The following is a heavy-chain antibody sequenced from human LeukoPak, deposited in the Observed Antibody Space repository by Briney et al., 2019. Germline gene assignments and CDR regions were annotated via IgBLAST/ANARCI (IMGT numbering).Heavy chain of an antibody. J-gene: IGHJ4*02. Sequence: GGSLRLSCRASGIVFSGYWMSWLRQAPGKGLEWVANIKQHGTERYYVDSVKGRFTISRDDATNSVYLQMNSLRGEDTAVYYCASDGGPFDHWGQGTLATVAS. CDR1: GIVFSGYW. CDR3: ASDGGPFDH. D-gene: IGHD3-16*01. V-gene: IGHV3-7*01. CDR2: IKQHGTER.